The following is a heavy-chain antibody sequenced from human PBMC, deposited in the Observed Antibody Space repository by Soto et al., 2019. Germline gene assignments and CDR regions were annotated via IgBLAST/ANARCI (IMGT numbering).Heavy chain of an antibody. Sequence: QVQLVQSGAEVKKPGASVKVSCKASGYTFITYDINWVRQATGQGLEWVGWVNPDSGKTDYARKFQGRVTMTRNTSISTVYMERSVLRAEDTAVYYCARGNWFDPWGQGTLVTVSS. V-gene: IGHV1-8*01. CDR2: VNPDSGKT. J-gene: IGHJ5*02. CDR3: ARGNWFDP. CDR1: GYTFITYD.